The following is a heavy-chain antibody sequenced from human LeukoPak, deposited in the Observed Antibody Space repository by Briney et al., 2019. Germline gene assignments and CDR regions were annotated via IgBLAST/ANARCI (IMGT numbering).Heavy chain of an antibody. CDR2: INPNGGST. J-gene: IGHJ4*02. CDR3: ARDPSGKRNPVADY. V-gene: IGHV1-46*01. Sequence: GASVKVSCKASGYTSTSYYIHWVRQAPGQGLAWMGMINPNGGSTTYAQQFQGRVTITADKSTSTAYMELSSLRSEDTAVYYCARDPSGKRNPVADYWGQGTLVTVSS. D-gene: IGHD6-19*01. CDR1: GYTSTSYY.